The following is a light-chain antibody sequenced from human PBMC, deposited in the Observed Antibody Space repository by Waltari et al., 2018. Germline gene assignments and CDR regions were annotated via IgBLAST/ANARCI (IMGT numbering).Light chain of an antibody. CDR3: QKYGTRPAT. J-gene: IGKJ1*01. CDR2: DAS. CDR1: ESIGRP. V-gene: IGKV3-20*01. Sequence: EIVLTQSPGTLSLSPGERATLSCRASESIGRPLAWYQQKPGQPPRLLVYDASSRATGIPGRFSGSGSGTDFSLTISRLEPEDFAVYYCQKYGTRPATFGQGTKVEIK.